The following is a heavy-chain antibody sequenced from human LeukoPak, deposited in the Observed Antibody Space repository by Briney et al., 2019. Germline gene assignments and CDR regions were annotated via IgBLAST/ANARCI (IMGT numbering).Heavy chain of an antibody. D-gene: IGHD2-15*01. CDR3: ARARYCSGGSCRGRINWFDP. Sequence: GGSLRLSCAASGFTFSDYYMSWIRQAPGKGLEWVPYISSSSSYTNYADSVKGRFTISRDNAKNSLYLQMNSLRAEDTAVYYCARARYCSGGSCRGRINWFDPWGQGTLVTVSS. J-gene: IGHJ5*02. CDR1: GFTFSDYY. CDR2: ISSSSSYT. V-gene: IGHV3-11*06.